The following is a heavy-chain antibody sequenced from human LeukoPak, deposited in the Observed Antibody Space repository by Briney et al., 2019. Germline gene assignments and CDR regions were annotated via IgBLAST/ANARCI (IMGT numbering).Heavy chain of an antibody. D-gene: IGHD6-19*01. CDR2: ISYDGSNK. CDR3: ARGAGIAVAGSDDY. V-gene: IGHV3-30*14. J-gene: IGHJ4*02. CDR1: GFTFSSYA. Sequence: GGSLRLSCAASGFTFSSYAMHWVRQAPGKGLEWVAVISYDGSNKYYADSVKGRFTISRDNSKNTLYLQMNSLRAEDTAVYYCARGAGIAVAGSDDYWGQGTLVTVSS.